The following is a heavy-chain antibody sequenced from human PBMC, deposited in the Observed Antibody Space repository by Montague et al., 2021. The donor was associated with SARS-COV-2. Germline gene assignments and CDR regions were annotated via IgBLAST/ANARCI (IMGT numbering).Heavy chain of an antibody. CDR2: IYWDDNK. V-gene: IGHV2-5*02. Sequence: PALVKPTQTLTLTCTFSGFSLTTSGVAVSWIRQPPGKALEWLALIYWDDNKYYSPSLKTRLTITKDTSKNHVSLTMTNMDPVDTGTYYCVRSLSRGGNGKDGYDIWGQGTMVTVSS. CDR1: GFSLTTSGVA. CDR3: VRSLSRGGNGKDGYDI. J-gene: IGHJ3*02. D-gene: IGHD2/OR15-2a*01.